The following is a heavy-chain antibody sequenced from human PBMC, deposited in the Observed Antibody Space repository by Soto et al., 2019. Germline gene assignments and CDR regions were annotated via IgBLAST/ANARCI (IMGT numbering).Heavy chain of an antibody. D-gene: IGHD1-1*01. Sequence: GSLRLSCAASGFTVSSNYMSWVRQAPGKGLEWVANIKQDGSEKYYVDSVKGRFTISRDNAKNSLYLQMNSLRAEDAAVYYCAREGTVYYYYGMDVWGQGTTVTVSS. CDR2: IKQDGSEK. CDR3: AREGTVYYYYGMDV. CDR1: GFTVSSNY. V-gene: IGHV3-7*01. J-gene: IGHJ6*02.